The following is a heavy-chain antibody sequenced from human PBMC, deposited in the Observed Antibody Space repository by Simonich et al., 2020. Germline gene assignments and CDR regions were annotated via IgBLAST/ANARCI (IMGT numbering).Heavy chain of an antibody. D-gene: IGHD6-13*01. CDR1: GYTFTGYY. CDR2: NNPKSVST. Sequence: QVQLVQSGAEVKKPGASVKVSCKASGYTFTGYYMHWVRQAPGQGLERMGWNNPKSVSTNYAQKFQGRVTMTRDTSISTAYMELSRLRSDDTAVYYCARDSYSSWYFDLWGRGTLVTVSS. V-gene: IGHV1-2*02. J-gene: IGHJ2*01. CDR3: ARDSYSSWYFDL.